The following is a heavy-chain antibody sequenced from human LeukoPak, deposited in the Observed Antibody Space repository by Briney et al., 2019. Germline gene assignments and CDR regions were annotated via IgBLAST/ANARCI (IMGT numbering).Heavy chain of an antibody. CDR3: ARHIRSSWSCFGY. J-gene: IGHJ4*02. Sequence: SETLSLTCTVSGGSISSSSYYWGWIRQPPGKGLEWIGSIYYSGSTYYNPSHKSRVTISVDTSKNQFSLKLSSVTAADTAVYYCARHIRSSWSCFGYWGQGTLVTVSS. CDR2: IYYSGST. CDR1: GGSISSSSYY. D-gene: IGHD6-13*01. V-gene: IGHV4-39*01.